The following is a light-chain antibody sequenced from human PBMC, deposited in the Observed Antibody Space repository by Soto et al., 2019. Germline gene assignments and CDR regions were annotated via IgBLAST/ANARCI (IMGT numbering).Light chain of an antibody. V-gene: IGKV3-20*01. CDR1: QSVSSSY. Sequence: ETVMTQSPGTPSLSPGERAILSCRASQSVSSSYLAWYQQKPGQAPRLLIYGSSSRATGIPDRFSGSGSGTDFTLAINKLEPEDFAVYYCQGYGDSPPTYTFGQGTRLEI. CDR2: GSS. CDR3: QGYGDSPPTYT. J-gene: IGKJ2*01.